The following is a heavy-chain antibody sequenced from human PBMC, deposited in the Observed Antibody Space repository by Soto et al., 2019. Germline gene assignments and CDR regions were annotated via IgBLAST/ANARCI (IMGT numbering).Heavy chain of an antibody. D-gene: IGHD3-22*01. V-gene: IGHV3-48*03. CDR2: INTRGNII. CDR3: ARDIDYYDSSGYQDY. CDR1: GFIFSRYE. J-gene: IGHJ4*02. Sequence: PGGSLRLSCAASGFIFSRYEMNWVRQAPGKGLEWVSYINTRGNIIHYADSAKGRFTISRDNAENSLYLQMNSLRAEDTAVYYCARDIDYYDSSGYQDYWGQGSLVTVSS.